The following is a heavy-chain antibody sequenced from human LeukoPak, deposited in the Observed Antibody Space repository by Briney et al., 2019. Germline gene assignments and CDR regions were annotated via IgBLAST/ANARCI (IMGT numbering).Heavy chain of an antibody. CDR1: GFTFSSDA. Sequence: GGSLRLSCEASGFTFSSDAMNWVRQAPGKGLEWVSAISGSGSSPYYADSVKGRFTASRDNTKNTLYLQMSSLRVEDTALYYCAKGRLWGRGGYHYYYMDVWGKGTAVTISS. V-gene: IGHV3-23*01. D-gene: IGHD3-16*01. CDR2: ISGSGSSP. CDR3: AKGRLWGRGGYHYYYMDV. J-gene: IGHJ6*03.